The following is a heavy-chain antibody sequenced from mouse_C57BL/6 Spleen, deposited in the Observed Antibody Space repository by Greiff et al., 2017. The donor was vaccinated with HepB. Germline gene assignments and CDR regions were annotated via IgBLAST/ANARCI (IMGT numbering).Heavy chain of an antibody. Sequence: EVKVEESGGGLVKPGGSLKLSCAASGFTFSDYGMHWVRQAPEKGLEWVAYISSGSSTIYYADTVKGRFTISRDNAKNTLFLQMTSLRSEDTAMYYCARERGDYWGQGTTLTVSS. V-gene: IGHV5-17*01. J-gene: IGHJ2*01. CDR3: ARERGDY. CDR2: ISSGSSTI. CDR1: GFTFSDYG.